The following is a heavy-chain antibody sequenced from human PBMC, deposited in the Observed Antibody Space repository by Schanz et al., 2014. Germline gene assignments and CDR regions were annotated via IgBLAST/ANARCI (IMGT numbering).Heavy chain of an antibody. J-gene: IGHJ4*02. CDR3: AKDLHSNSGNYYSYYFDS. CDR1: GFTFSNYS. V-gene: IGHV3-21*01. Sequence: EVQLLESGGTVVQPGGSLRLSCAASGFTFSNYSMNWVRQAPGKGLEWVSSISSTSSYIFYADSVKARFTISRDNSKNSVSLQMDSLRPEDTAVYFCAKDLHSNSGNYYSYYFDSWGPGALVTVS. CDR2: ISSTSSYI. D-gene: IGHD3-10*01.